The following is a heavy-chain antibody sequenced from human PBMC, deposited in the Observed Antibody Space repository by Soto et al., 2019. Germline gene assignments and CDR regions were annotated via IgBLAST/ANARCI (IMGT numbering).Heavy chain of an antibody. CDR3: AARGSPSTPSQGPIDY. J-gene: IGHJ4*02. CDR1: GFTLSSYS. Sequence: GGSLRLSCAASGFTLSSYSMNWVRQAPGKGLVWVSRINSDGSSTSYADSVKGRFTISRDNAKNTLYLQMNSLRAEDTAMYYCAARGSPSTPSQGPIDYWGQGTLVTVSS. CDR2: INSDGSST. V-gene: IGHV3-74*01. D-gene: IGHD3-10*01.